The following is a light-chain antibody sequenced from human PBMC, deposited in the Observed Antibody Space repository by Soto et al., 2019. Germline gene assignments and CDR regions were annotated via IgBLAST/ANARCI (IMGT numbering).Light chain of an antibody. CDR1: QSISSW. Sequence: DIQMTQSPSTLSASVGDRVTTTCRASQSISSWLAWYQQKPGKAPRLLIYKASDLESGVPSRFSGSGSGTDFTLTISSLQPDDFATYYCQQYNSYSPLTFGGGTKVDIK. CDR3: QQYNSYSPLT. V-gene: IGKV1-5*03. J-gene: IGKJ4*01. CDR2: KAS.